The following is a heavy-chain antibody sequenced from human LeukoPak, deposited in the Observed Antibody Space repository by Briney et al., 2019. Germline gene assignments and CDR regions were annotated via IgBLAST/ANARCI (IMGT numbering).Heavy chain of an antibody. CDR3: ARDNSIGGRGWWFDP. CDR1: GYTFTNYY. CDR2: INPSGGST. V-gene: IGHV1-46*01. J-gene: IGHJ5*02. D-gene: IGHD4-23*01. Sequence: ASVKVSCKASGYTFTNYYMHWVRQAPGQGLEWVGLINPSGGSTSYAEKFQGRVIMTRDMSTTTDYMELSSLRSEDTAVYYCARDNSIGGRGWWFDPWGQGTLVTVSS.